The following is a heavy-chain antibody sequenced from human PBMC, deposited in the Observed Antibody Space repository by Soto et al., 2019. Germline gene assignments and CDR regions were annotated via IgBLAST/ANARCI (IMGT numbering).Heavy chain of an antibody. CDR3: AREGAVAGTSYYYYYGMDV. CDR2: INAGNGNT. Sequence: ASVKVSCKASGYTFTSYAMHWVRKATGQRLEWMGWINAGNGNTKYSQKFQGRVTMTRDTSTSTVYMELSSLRSEDTAVYYCAREGAVAGTSYYYYYGMDVWGQGTTVTVSS. J-gene: IGHJ6*02. CDR1: GYTFTSYA. V-gene: IGHV1-3*01. D-gene: IGHD6-19*01.